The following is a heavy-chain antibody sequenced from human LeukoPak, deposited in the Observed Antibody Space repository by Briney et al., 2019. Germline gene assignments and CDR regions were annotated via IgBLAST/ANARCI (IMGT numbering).Heavy chain of an antibody. CDR2: ISGSGGST. D-gene: IGHD6-19*01. Sequence: GGSLRLSCAASGFTFNYYAMNWVRQAPGKGLEWVSAISGSGGSTYYADSVKGRFTISRDNSKNTLYLQMNSLRAEDTAVYYCAKARSSGWLPGDYWGQGTLVTVSS. CDR3: AKARSSGWLPGDY. J-gene: IGHJ4*02. CDR1: GFTFNYYA. V-gene: IGHV3-23*01.